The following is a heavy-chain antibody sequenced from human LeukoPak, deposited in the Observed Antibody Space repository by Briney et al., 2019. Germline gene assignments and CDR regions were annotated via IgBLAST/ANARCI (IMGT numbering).Heavy chain of an antibody. D-gene: IGHD3-22*01. Sequence: ASVKVSCKASGGTFSSYAISWVRQAPGQGLEWMGIINPSGGSTSYAQKFQGRVTMTRDMSTSTVYMELSSLRSEDTAVYYCARDSSLRRTYYYDSSGSNSDWFDPWGQGTLVTVSS. J-gene: IGHJ5*02. CDR3: ARDSSLRRTYYYDSSGSNSDWFDP. CDR2: INPSGGST. CDR1: GGTFSSYA. V-gene: IGHV1-46*01.